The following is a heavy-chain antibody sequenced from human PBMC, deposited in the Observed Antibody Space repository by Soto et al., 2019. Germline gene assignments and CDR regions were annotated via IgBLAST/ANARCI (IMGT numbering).Heavy chain of an antibody. J-gene: IGHJ4*02. D-gene: IGHD6-13*01. CDR2: ISWNSGSI. V-gene: IGHV3-9*01. CDR1: GFTFDDYA. CDR3: AKLASSWTNFYYFDY. Sequence: GGSLRLSCAASGFTFDDYAMHWVRQAPGKGLEWVSGISWNSGSIGYADSVKGRFTISRDNAKNSLYLQMNSLRAEDTALYYCAKLASSWTNFYYFDYWGQGTLVTAPQ.